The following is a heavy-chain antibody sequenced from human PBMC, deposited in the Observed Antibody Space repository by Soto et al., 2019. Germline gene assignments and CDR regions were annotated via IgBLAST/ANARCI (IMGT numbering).Heavy chain of an antibody. CDR3: ARAYSYGYVDWFDP. Sequence: EVQLVESGGGLVQPGGSLRLSCAASGLTVSSNYMSWVRQAPGKGLEWVSVIYSGGSTYYADSVKGRFTISRDNSKNTLYLQMNSLRAEDTAVYYCARAYSYGYVDWFDPWGQGTLVTVSS. D-gene: IGHD5-18*01. CDR2: IYSGGST. V-gene: IGHV3-66*01. CDR1: GLTVSSNY. J-gene: IGHJ5*02.